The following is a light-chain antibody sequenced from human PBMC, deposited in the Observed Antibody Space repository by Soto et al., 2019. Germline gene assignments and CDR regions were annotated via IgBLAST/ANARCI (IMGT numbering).Light chain of an antibody. J-gene: IGKJ1*01. V-gene: IGKV3-20*01. CDR2: GAS. CDR1: ESVYNK. Sequence: EIVLKQSPGTLSLSLDERATLSCSASESVYNKLAWYQQKPGQAPRLLIYGASNRATGIPDRFSGSGSGTDFTLTISRLEPEDFAVYYCQQYGSSPGTFGPGTKVDIK. CDR3: QQYGSSPGT.